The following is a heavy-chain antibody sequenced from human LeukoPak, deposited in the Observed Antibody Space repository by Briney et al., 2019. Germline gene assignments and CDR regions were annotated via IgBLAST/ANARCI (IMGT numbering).Heavy chain of an antibody. CDR2: ISSSSSYI. CDR1: GFTFSSYS. CDR3: ARATFYCSSTSCYVSGGYYFDY. Sequence: GGSLRLSCAASGFTFSSYSMNWVRQAPGKGLEWVSSISSSSSYIYYADSVKGRFTISRDNAKNSLYLQMNSLRAEDTAVYYCARATFYCSSTSCYVSGGYYFDYWGQGTLVTVSS. D-gene: IGHD2-2*01. V-gene: IGHV3-21*01. J-gene: IGHJ4*02.